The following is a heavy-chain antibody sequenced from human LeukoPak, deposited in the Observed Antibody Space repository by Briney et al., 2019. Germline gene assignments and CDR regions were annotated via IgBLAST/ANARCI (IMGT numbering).Heavy chain of an antibody. CDR3: ARAGNTRFDY. Sequence: GGSLRLSCAASGFTFSSYGMHWVRQAPGKGLEWVAFIRYDGSNKYYADSVKGRFTISRDNSKNTLYLQMNSLRAEDTAVYYCARAGNTRFDYWGQGTLVTVSS. CDR1: GFTFSSYG. V-gene: IGHV3-30*02. J-gene: IGHJ4*02. D-gene: IGHD2/OR15-2a*01. CDR2: IRYDGSNK.